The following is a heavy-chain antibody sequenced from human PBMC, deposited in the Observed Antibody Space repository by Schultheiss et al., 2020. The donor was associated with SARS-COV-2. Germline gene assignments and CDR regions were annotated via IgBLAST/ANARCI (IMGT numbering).Heavy chain of an antibody. CDR3: ARAVTYYDFWSGPKNYYYYYGMDV. J-gene: IGHJ6*02. D-gene: IGHD3-3*01. CDR2: ISSSSSYI. CDR1: GFMFSDYW. Sequence: GGSLRLSCTASGFMFSDYWMSWVRQAPGRGLEWVSSISSSSSYIYYADSVKGRFTISRDNAKNSLYLQMNSLRAEDTAVYYCARAVTYYDFWSGPKNYYYYYGMDVWGQGTTVTVSS. V-gene: IGHV3-21*01.